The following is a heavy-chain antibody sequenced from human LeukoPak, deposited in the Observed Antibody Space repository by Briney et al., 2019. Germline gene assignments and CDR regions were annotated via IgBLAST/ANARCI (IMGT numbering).Heavy chain of an antibody. CDR1: GYTFTGYY. D-gene: IGHD2-15*01. J-gene: IGHJ6*03. Sequence: GASVKVSCKASGYTFTGYYMHWVRQAPGQGLEWMGWINPNSGGTNYAQKLQGRVTMTTDTSTSTAYMELRSLRSDDTAVYYCAREAVGSKRIRGDYYYYYMDVWGKGTTVTVSS. CDR2: INPNSGGT. V-gene: IGHV1-2*02. CDR3: AREAVGSKRIRGDYYYYYMDV.